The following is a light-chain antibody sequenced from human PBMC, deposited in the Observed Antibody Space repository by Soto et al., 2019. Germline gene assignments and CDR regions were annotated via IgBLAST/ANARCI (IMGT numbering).Light chain of an antibody. CDR3: SSYTTNSTLV. CDR1: SSDVADYKY. J-gene: IGLJ1*01. Sequence: QSALTQPASVSGSPGQSITISCTGTSSDVADYKYVSWYQQHLGKAPKALIAEVTKRPSGVSDRFSGSKSGNTASLTISGLQAEDEADYYCSSYTTNSTLVFGTGTKVTVL. CDR2: EVT. V-gene: IGLV2-14*01.